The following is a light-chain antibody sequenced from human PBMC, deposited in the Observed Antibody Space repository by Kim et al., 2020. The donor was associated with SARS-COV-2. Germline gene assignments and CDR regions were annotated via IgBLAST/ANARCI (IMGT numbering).Light chain of an antibody. V-gene: IGLV2-11*01. J-gene: IGLJ3*02. CDR2: DVN. Sequence: QSALTQPRSVSGSPGQSVTISCTGTSSDVGGYDYVSWYQQYPGKAPKVMIYDVNKRPSGDPDRFSGSKSGNTASLTISGLQAEDEADYYCCSYAGTYTWMFGGGTQLTVL. CDR1: SSDVGGYDY. CDR3: CSYAGTYTWM.